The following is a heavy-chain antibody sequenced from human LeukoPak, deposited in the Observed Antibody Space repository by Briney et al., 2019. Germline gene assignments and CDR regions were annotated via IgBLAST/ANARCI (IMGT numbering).Heavy chain of an antibody. CDR3: APFIRGY. CDR2: ISDSGDMT. J-gene: IGHJ4*02. CDR1: GFTFSNFP. Sequence: GGSLRPSCAASGFTFSNFPLSWVRQAPGKGLEWVSAISDSGDMTHYADSVKGRFTISRDNSNNTLYLQMNSLRPEDTAVYYCAPFIRGYWGQGALVSVSS. V-gene: IGHV3-23*01. D-gene: IGHD3-16*02.